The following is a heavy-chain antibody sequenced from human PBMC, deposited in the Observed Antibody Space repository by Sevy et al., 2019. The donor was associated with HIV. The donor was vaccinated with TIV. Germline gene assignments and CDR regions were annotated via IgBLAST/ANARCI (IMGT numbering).Heavy chain of an antibody. Sequence: SETLSLTCTVSGGSISSSGYYWGWIRQPPGMGLEWLGSIYYSGSTYYNPSLKSRVTISVDTSKNQVSLKMNSVTAADTAVYYCARHPYGDYVGYFDPWGQGTLVTVSS. J-gene: IGHJ5*02. D-gene: IGHD4-17*01. V-gene: IGHV4-39*01. CDR1: GGSISSSGYY. CDR2: IYYSGST. CDR3: ARHPYGDYVGYFDP.